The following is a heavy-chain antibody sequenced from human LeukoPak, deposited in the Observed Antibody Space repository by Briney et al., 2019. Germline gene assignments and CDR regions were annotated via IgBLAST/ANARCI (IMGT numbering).Heavy chain of an antibody. CDR1: GGSISSYY. D-gene: IGHD6-13*01. CDR3: ARGAAAAGTGPLDI. V-gene: IGHV4-59*01. J-gene: IGHJ3*02. Sequence: PSETLSLTCTVSGGSISSYYWSWIRQPPGKGPEWIGYIYYSGSTNYNPSLKSRVTISVDTSKNQFSLKLSSVTAEDTAVYYCARGAAAAGTGPLDIWGQGTMVTVSS. CDR2: IYYSGST.